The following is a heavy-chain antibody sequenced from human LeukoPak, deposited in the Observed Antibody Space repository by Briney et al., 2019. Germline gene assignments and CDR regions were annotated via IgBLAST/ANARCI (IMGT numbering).Heavy chain of an antibody. V-gene: IGHV3-66*01. CDR2: IYSGGTT. J-gene: IGHJ4*02. CDR1: GFTVSSNY. D-gene: IGHD4-17*01. CDR3: ASKLTTGN. Sequence: PGGSLRLSCLVSGFTVSSNYMSWVRQTPGKGLEWVSVIYSGGTTKYADSVKGRFTIYRDTSENTLFLQMNSLRVEDTAVYYCASKLTTGNWGQGTLVTVSS.